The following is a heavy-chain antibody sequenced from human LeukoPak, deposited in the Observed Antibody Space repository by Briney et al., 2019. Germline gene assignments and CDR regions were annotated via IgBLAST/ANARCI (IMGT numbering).Heavy chain of an antibody. J-gene: IGHJ4*02. Sequence: KPSETLSLTCAVYGESLSGYNWSWIRQPPGKGLEWIGEINHSGSTNYNPSLKSPVTISVDTSKNQFSLKLSSVTAADTAVYYCAKGAFYCSSTSCYGTRLYYFDYWGQGTLVTVSS. CDR2: INHSGST. CDR1: GESLSGYN. V-gene: IGHV4-34*01. CDR3: AKGAFYCSSTSCYGTRLYYFDY. D-gene: IGHD2-2*01.